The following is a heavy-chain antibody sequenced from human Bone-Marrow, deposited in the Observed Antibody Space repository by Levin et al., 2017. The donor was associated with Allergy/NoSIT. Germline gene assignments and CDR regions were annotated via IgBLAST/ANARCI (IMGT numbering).Heavy chain of an antibody. CDR1: GFTFSDYW. J-gene: IGHJ6*02. V-gene: IGHV3-7*01. Sequence: GGSLRLSCAASGFTFSDYWMSWVRQAPGKGLEWVANIKQDEREKFYVDSVKGRFTISRDNAKSSLYLQMNSLRVEDTAVYYCARARASSDYYYYGMDVRGQGTMVTVSS. CDR2: IKQDEREK. CDR3: ARARASSDYYYYGMDV. D-gene: IGHD3-22*01.